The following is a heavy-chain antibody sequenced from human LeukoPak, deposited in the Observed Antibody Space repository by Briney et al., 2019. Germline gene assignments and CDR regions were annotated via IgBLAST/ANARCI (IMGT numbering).Heavy chain of an antibody. J-gene: IGHJ4*02. CDR2: ISWNSGSI. CDR3: ATAAYYYGSGSLPYYFDY. Sequence: PGRSLRLSCAASGFTFDDYAMHWVRQAPGKGLEWVSGISWNSGSIGYADSVKGRFTISRDNAKNSLYLQMNSLRAEDTALYYCATAAYYYGSGSLPYYFDYWGQGTLVTVSS. CDR1: GFTFDDYA. D-gene: IGHD3-10*01. V-gene: IGHV3-9*01.